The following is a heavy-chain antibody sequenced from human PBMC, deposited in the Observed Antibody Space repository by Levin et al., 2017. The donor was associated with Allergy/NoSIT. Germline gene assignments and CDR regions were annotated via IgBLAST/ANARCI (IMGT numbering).Heavy chain of an antibody. CDR2: IYWNDRK. J-gene: IGHJ4*02. V-gene: IGHV2-5*01. Sequence: SGPTLVKPTQTLTLTCTFSGFSLSTNGMGVGWIRQPPGKALEWLVAIYWNDRKRYGPSLRNRVTITRDTSKNQVVLTVTNMDPVDTATYYCALSSCGGECYSLRMDYWGQGSLVTVSS. CDR1: GFSLSTNGMG. CDR3: ALSSCGGECYSLRMDY. D-gene: IGHD2-21*01.